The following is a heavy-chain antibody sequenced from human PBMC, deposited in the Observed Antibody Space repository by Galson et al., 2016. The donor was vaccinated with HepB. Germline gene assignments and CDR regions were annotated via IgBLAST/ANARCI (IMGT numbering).Heavy chain of an antibody. V-gene: IGHV3-73*01. J-gene: IGHJ5*02. Sequence: SLRLSCAASGFTFSASAMHWVRQASGKGLEWLGRIRTAPNNYATVYAASVKGRFTISGDDSKNTAYREMNSLKTEDTAVYYCTRRVMTLGRGLILNWFDPWGQGTPVTVSS. CDR1: GFTFSASA. CDR2: IRTAPNNYAT. CDR3: TRRVMTLGRGLILNWFDP. D-gene: IGHD3-10*01.